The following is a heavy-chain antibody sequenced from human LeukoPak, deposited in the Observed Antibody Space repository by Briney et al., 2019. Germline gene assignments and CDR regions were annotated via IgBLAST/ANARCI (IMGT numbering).Heavy chain of an antibody. CDR3: ARCGSGVENWFDP. CDR2: IIPIFGTA. CDR1: GGTFSSYA. Sequence: SVKVSCKAAGGTFSSYAISWVRQAPGQGLEWMGGIIPIFGTANYAQKFQGRVTITADESTSTAYMELSSLRSEDTAVYYCARCGSGVENWFDPWGQGTLVTVSS. D-gene: IGHD6-25*01. J-gene: IGHJ5*02. V-gene: IGHV1-69*13.